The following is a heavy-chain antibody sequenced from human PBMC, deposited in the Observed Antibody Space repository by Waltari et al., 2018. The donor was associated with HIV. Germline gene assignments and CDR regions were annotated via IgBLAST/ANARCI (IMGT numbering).Heavy chain of an antibody. CDR3: ARGGFYGSGSKVN. J-gene: IGHJ4*02. Sequence: EVQMVESGGGLVQPGGSLRLSCAASAFTFSRDWMCWVRPAPGKGLEWVANIRQEGSEKYYVDSVNGRFTISRDNAENSLYLQMNSLRAEDTAVYYCARGGFYGSGSKVNWGQGTLVTVSS. V-gene: IGHV3-7*04. D-gene: IGHD3-10*01. CDR2: IRQEGSEK. CDR1: AFTFSRDW.